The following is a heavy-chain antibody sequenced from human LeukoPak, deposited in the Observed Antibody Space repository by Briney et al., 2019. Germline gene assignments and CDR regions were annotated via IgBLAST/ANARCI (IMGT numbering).Heavy chain of an antibody. V-gene: IGHV4-59*01. D-gene: IGHD3-10*01. J-gene: IGHJ4*02. CDR2: IYYSGST. Sequence: SETLSLTCTVSGGSISSYYWSWIRQLPGKGLEWIGYIYYSGSTKYKSSLKSRVTISVDTSKNQFSLKLSSVTAADTAVYYCARGKEVITMLRGLKPGYYFDYWGQGTLVTVSS. CDR3: ARGKEVITMLRGLKPGYYFDY. CDR1: GGSISSYY.